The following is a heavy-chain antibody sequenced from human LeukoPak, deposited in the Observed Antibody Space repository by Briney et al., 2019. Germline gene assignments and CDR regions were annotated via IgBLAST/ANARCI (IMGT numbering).Heavy chain of an antibody. D-gene: IGHD4-17*01. J-gene: IGHJ3*02. CDR1: GGSISSGGYY. Sequence: SETLSLTCTVSGGSISSGGYYWNWIRQPPGKGLEWIGYIFHSGSTYYNPSLKSRVTMSVDRSKNQFSLKLNSVTAADTAVYYCARVPPPYGDYDDAFDIWGQGTMVTVSS. V-gene: IGHV4-30-2*01. CDR2: IFHSGST. CDR3: ARVPPPYGDYDDAFDI.